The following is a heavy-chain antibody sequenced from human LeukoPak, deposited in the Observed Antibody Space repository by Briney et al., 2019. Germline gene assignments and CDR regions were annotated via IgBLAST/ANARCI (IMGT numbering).Heavy chain of an antibody. CDR3: AKGEWFGELSSGYYYGMDV. Sequence: GGSLRPSCAASGFTFSSYAMSWVRQAPGKGLEWVSAISGSGGSTYYADSVKGRFTISRDNSKNTLYLQMNSLRAEDTAVYYCAKGEWFGELSSGYYYGMDVWGQGTTVTVSS. V-gene: IGHV3-23*01. D-gene: IGHD3-10*01. J-gene: IGHJ6*02. CDR1: GFTFSSYA. CDR2: ISGSGGST.